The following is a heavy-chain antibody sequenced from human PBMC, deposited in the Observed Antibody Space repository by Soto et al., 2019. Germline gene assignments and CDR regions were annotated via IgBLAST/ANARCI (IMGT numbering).Heavy chain of an antibody. J-gene: IGHJ6*02. D-gene: IGHD6-13*01. CDR3: AGVQDGGSSWYLYDYYYGMDV. V-gene: IGHV1-69*06. Sequence: SVKVSCKASGGTFSSYAISWVRQAPGQGLEWMGGIIPIFGTANYAQKCQGRVTITADKSTSTAYMELSSLRSEDTAVYYCAGVQDGGSSWYLYDYYYGMDVWGQGTTGTV. CDR2: IIPIFGTA. CDR1: GGTFSSYA.